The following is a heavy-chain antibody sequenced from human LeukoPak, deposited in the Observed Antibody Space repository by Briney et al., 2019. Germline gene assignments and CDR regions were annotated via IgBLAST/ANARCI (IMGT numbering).Heavy chain of an antibody. D-gene: IGHD1-26*01. V-gene: IGHV7-4-1*02. CDR1: RYSPTRYA. CDR2: INTETGSP. CDR3: AREERGWEFDT. Sequence: ASVKVSCKASRYSPTRYAMNWVRQAPGQGLEWLGWINTETGSPTYAPAFRGRFVFSLDTSMNTAYLQISSLKAEDTAVYYCAREERGWEFDTWGQGTLVTVSS. J-gene: IGHJ5*02.